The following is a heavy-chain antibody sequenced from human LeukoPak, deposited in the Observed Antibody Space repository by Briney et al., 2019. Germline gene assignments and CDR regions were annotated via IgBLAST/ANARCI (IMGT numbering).Heavy chain of an antibody. CDR2: ILYDGGNK. CDR1: GFTFSSYA. D-gene: IGHD2-2*01. J-gene: IGHJ3*02. CDR3: AREICSSTSCLAFDI. V-gene: IGHV3-30*01. Sequence: GGSLRLSCAASGFTFSSYAMHWVRQTPGKGLERGALILYDGGNKYYADSVKGRFTISRDNSKNTLYLQMNSLRAEDTAVYYCAREICSSTSCLAFDIWGQGTMVTVSS.